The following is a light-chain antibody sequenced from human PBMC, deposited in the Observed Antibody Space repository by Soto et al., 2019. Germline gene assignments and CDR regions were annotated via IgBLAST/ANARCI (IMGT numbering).Light chain of an antibody. Sequence: EIVMAQSPATLSVSPAPRATLSCRASQSVSSTLALYQQNPGQAPRLLISGASTRATGIPARFSGSGSGTDFALTISSLEPEDVAVYYCQQRGNTRAFGEGTRLEIK. V-gene: IGKV3-15*01. J-gene: IGKJ5*01. CDR2: GAS. CDR1: QSVSST. CDR3: QQRGNTRA.